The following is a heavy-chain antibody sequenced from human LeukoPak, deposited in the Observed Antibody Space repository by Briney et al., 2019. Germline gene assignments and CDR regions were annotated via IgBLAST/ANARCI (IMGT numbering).Heavy chain of an antibody. CDR2: IYYSETT. Sequence: RPSETLSLTCTVSGGSINTANYYWGWLRQPPGKGLEWIGSIYYSETTYDNPSLKSRVTISIGTSKNQFSLRLSSVTASDTAVYYCARQRADYYYYYVDVWGEGTTVAVS. V-gene: IGHV4-39*01. CDR3: ARQRADYYYYYVDV. J-gene: IGHJ6*03. CDR1: GGSINTANYY.